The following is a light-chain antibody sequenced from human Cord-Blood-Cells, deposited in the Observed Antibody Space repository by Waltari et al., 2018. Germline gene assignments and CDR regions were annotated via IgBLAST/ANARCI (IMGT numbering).Light chain of an antibody. J-gene: IGKJ1*01. CDR2: AAS. CDR3: QQYYSYPRT. V-gene: IGKV1-8*01. CDR1: QGISSY. Sequence: AIRMTQSPSSLSASTGDRLTITCRASQGISSYLAWYQQKPGKAPKLLIYAASTLQSGVPSRFSGSGSGTEFTLTISCLQSGDFATYYCQQYYSYPRTFGQGTKVEIK.